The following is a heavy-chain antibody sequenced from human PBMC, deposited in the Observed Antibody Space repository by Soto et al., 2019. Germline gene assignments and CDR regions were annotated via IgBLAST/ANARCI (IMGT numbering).Heavy chain of an antibody. D-gene: IGHD3-16*01. V-gene: IGHV4-59*01. Sequence: SETLSLTCTVSGDSISPYQWTWIRQPPGKGLEWIGYIYNSASTKYNPSLKSRVTISVDTSKNQFSLKLSSVTAADTAVYYCARGRFDYIWGSPAPYLDYWGQGALVT. CDR1: GDSISPYQ. CDR3: ARGRFDYIWGSPAPYLDY. J-gene: IGHJ4*02. CDR2: IYNSAST.